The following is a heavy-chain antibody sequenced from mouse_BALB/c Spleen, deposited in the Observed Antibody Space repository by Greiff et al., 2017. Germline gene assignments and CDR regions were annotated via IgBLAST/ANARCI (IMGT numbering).Heavy chain of an antibody. V-gene: IGHV5-12-2*01. J-gene: IGHJ3*01. Sequence: DVHLVESGGGLVQPGGSLKLSCAASGFTFSSYTMSWVRQTPEKRLEWVAYISNGGGSTYYPDTVKGRFTISRDNAKNTLYLQMSSLKSEDTAMYYCARHEEGSFAYWGQGTLVTVSA. CDR3: ARHEEGSFAY. CDR1: GFTFSSYT. CDR2: ISNGGGST.